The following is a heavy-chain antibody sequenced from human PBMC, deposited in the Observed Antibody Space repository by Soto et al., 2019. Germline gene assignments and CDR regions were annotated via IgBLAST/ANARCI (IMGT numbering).Heavy chain of an antibody. CDR3: ARDPLNCSSKSCYPNNWFDP. D-gene: IGHD2-2*01. Sequence: ASVKVSCKASGYTFTSYYMHWVRQAPGQGLEWMGIINPSGGSTSYAQKFQGRVTMTRDTSTSTVYMELSSLRSEDTAVYYCARDPLNCSSKSCYPNNWFDPWGQGTLVTVSS. CDR1: GYTFTSYY. J-gene: IGHJ5*02. V-gene: IGHV1-46*01. CDR2: INPSGGST.